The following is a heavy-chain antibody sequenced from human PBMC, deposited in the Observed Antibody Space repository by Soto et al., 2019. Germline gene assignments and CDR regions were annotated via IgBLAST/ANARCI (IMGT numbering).Heavy chain of an antibody. CDR2: IWFDGSNK. V-gene: IGHV3-33*01. CDR3: ARGQLPAATTYFDF. J-gene: IGHJ4*02. CDR1: GFTFSSYD. Sequence: WGSLRLSCAASGFTFSSYDIHWVRQAPGKGLEWVAIIWFDGSNKYYADSVKGRFSISRDNSKNTLFLQMDSLRAEDTAVYYCARGQLPAATTYFDFWGQGTLVTVSS. D-gene: IGHD2-15*01.